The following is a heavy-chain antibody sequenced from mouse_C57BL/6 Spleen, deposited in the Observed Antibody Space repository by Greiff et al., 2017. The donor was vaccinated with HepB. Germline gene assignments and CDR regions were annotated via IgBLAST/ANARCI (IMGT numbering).Heavy chain of an antibody. J-gene: IGHJ2*01. CDR2: FYPGSGSI. D-gene: IGHD2-4*01. CDR3: ARHEKVYYDYDGGGFDY. CDR1: GYTFTEYT. V-gene: IGHV1-62-2*01. Sequence: VQLQQSGAELVKPGASVKLSCKASGYTFTEYTIHWVKQRSGQGLEWIGWFYPGSGSIKYNEKFKDKATLTADKSSSTVYMELSRLTAEDSAVYFCARHEKVYYDYDGGGFDYWGQGTTLTVSS.